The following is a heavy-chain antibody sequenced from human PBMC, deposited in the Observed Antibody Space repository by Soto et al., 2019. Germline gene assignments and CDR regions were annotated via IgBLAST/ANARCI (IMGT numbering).Heavy chain of an antibody. CDR1: GGSFSGYY. J-gene: IGHJ4*02. V-gene: IGHV4-34*01. CDR2: INHSGST. D-gene: IGHD3-10*01. CDR3: ARVRYYYGSGSYNFDY. Sequence: PSETLSLTCAVYGGSFSGYYWSWIRQPPGKGLEWIGEINHSGSTNYNPSLKSRVTISVDTSKNQFSLKLSSVTAADTAVYYCARVRYYYGSGSYNFDYWGQGTLVTVSS.